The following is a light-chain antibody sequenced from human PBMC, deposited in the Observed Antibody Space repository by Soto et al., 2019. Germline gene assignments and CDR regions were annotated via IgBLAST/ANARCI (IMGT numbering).Light chain of an antibody. J-gene: IGKJ2*01. Sequence: DIQMTQSPSTLSAYVGDRVTITCRASQSISSWLAWYQQKPGKAPKLLIYKASSLESGVPSRFSGSQSGTEFTLSISSLQPDDCATYYCQQYNSYSRTFGEGTKLEIK. V-gene: IGKV1-5*03. CDR3: QQYNSYSRT. CDR1: QSISSW. CDR2: KAS.